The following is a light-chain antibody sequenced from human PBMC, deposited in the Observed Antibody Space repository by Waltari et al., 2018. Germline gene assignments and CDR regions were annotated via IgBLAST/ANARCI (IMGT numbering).Light chain of an antibody. CDR3: SSFSSSTAGI. J-gene: IGLJ2*01. CDR2: DVS. CDR1: TSDIGAFNF. V-gene: IGLV2-14*01. Sequence: QSGLTQPASVSGSPGQSITISCAATTSDIGAFNFLSRYQQRPGKAPELLVYDVSHRPSGVSTRFSGSKSDNTAALTISGLQAEDEAVYYCSSFSSSTAGIFGGGTKVTVL.